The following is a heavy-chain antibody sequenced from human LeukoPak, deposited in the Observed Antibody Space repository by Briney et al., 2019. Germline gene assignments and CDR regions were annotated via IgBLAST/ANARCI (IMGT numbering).Heavy chain of an antibody. CDR3: ARDRGGSYLYFQH. CDR1: GFTFSSRDW. D-gene: IGHD1-26*01. Sequence: GGSLRLSCVASGFTFSSRDWMTWVRQAPGKGLEWVANIKQDGSEKNYVDSEKGRFTISRDDAENSLYLQMNSLRTDDTALYYCARDRGGSYLYFQHWGQGTLVTVSS. V-gene: IGHV3-7*03. J-gene: IGHJ1*01. CDR2: IKQDGSEK.